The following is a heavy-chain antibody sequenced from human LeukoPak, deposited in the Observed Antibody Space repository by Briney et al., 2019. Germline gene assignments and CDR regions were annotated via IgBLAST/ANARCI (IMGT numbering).Heavy chain of an antibody. V-gene: IGHV3-21*04. CDR2: ITSSGTYI. J-gene: IGHJ4*02. CDR3: AKGPDSSGYLYYFDY. CDR1: GFTFNNYN. D-gene: IGHD3-22*01. Sequence: PGGSLRLSCATSGFTFNNYNMNWVRQAPGRALEWVSSITSSGTYIFYADSVKGRFTISRDNAKNSLYLQMNSLRAEDTALYYCAKGPDSSGYLYYFDYWGQGTLVTVSS.